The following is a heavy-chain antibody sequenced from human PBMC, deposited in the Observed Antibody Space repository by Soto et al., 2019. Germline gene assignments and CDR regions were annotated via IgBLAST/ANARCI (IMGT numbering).Heavy chain of an antibody. CDR3: ARDRGSSSPAFYFDY. Sequence: QVQLVQSGAEVKKPGSSVKVSCKASGGTFSSYTISWVRQAPGQGLEWMGRIIPILGIANYAQKFQGRVTTTAHKSTSTAYMELSSLRSEDTAVYYCARDRGSSSPAFYFDYWGKGTLVTVSS. CDR2: IIPILGIA. CDR1: GGTFSSYT. J-gene: IGHJ4*02. D-gene: IGHD6-13*01. V-gene: IGHV1-69*08.